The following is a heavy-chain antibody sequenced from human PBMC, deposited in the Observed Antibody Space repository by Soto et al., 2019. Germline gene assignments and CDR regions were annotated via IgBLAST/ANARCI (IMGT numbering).Heavy chain of an antibody. CDR1: GFSVSDNH. D-gene: IGHD1-1*01. CDR3: ARDPPGNDGAFDY. J-gene: IGHJ4*02. CDR2: IYMSDST. Sequence: EVQLVESGGGLVQPGGSLRLSCAASGFSVSDNHMSWVRQAPGKGLEWVSLIYMSDSTYYADSVKGRFTISRDTSRNILYLQMNSLRPEDTAVYYCARDPPGNDGAFDYWGQGILVTVSS. V-gene: IGHV3-66*01.